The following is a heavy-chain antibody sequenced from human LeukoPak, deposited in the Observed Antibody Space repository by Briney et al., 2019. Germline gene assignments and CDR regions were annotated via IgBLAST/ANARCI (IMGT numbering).Heavy chain of an antibody. J-gene: IGHJ6*03. Sequence: SETLSLTCTVSGCSISSGYYWGWIRQPPGKGLEWIGSIYHSGNTYYRPSLKSRVTISVDTSKNQFSLKLNSVTAADTAVYYCARDGRHGDHYYSYYYMDVWGKGTTVTVSS. V-gene: IGHV4-38-2*02. CDR2: IYHSGNT. D-gene: IGHD4-17*01. CDR3: ARDGRHGDHYYSYYYMDV. CDR1: GCSISSGYY.